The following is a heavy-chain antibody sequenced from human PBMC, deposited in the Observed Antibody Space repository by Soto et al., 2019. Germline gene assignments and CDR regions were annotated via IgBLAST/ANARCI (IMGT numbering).Heavy chain of an antibody. CDR1: GFTFSSYA. V-gene: IGHV3-23*01. CDR2: ISGSGGST. J-gene: IGHJ6*03. Sequence: GGSLRLSCAASGFTFSSYAMSWVRQAPGKGLEWVSAISGSGGSTYYADSVKGRFTISRDNSKNTLYLQMNSLRAEDTAVYYCAKAVVTEYYYYYYMDVWGKGTTVTVSS. D-gene: IGHD3-22*01. CDR3: AKAVVTEYYYYYYMDV.